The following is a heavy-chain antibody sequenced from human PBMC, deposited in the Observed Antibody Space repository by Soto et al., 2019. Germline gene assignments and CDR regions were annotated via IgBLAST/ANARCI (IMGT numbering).Heavy chain of an antibody. CDR3: ARDHPTGYSSGWYSWFDP. V-gene: IGHV4-59*01. J-gene: IGHJ5*02. Sequence: SETLSLTCTVSGGSISSYYWSWIRQPPGKGLEWIGYIYYSGSTNYNPSLKSRVTISVDTSKNQFSLKLSSVTAADTAVYYCARDHPTGYSSGWYSWFDPWGQGTLVTVSS. D-gene: IGHD6-19*01. CDR1: GGSISSYY. CDR2: IYYSGST.